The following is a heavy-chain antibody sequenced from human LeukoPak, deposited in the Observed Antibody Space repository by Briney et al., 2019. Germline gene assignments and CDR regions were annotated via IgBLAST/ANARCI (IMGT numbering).Heavy chain of an antibody. CDR3: ARRSSFPLATFDY. V-gene: IGHV4-34*01. Sequence: GSLRLSCAASGFTFSSYAMSWVRQAPGKGLEWIGEINHSGSTNYNPSLKSRVTISVDTSKNQFSLKLSSVTAADTAVYYCARRSSFPLATFDYWGQGTLVTVSS. J-gene: IGHJ4*02. CDR1: GFTFSSYA. D-gene: IGHD5-12*01. CDR2: INHSGST.